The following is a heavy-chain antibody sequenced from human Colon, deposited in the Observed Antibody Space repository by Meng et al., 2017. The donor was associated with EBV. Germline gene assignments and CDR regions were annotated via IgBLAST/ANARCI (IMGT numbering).Heavy chain of an antibody. Sequence: VQLKESGPGLGKPSANLSLTCGVSGVSISSNIRWTWVRQPPGKGLEWIGDIDDSGSTNYNPSLNSRISISLDKSKNHFSLKVNSVTAADTAVYYCARGKQDAWELLAYWGQGALVTVSS. V-gene: IGHV4-4*02. J-gene: IGHJ4*02. CDR3: ARGKQDAWELLAY. CDR2: IDDSGST. D-gene: IGHD1-26*01. CDR1: GVSISSNIR.